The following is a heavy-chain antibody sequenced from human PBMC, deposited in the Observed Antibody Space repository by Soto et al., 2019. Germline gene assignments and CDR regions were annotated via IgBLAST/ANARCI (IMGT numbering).Heavy chain of an antibody. D-gene: IGHD6-19*01. J-gene: IGHJ4*02. CDR3: ARRTSGWYLDY. V-gene: IGHV3-23*01. CDR1: GFTFSSYA. CDR2: ISGSGDST. Sequence: EVQLLESGGGLVQPGGSLRLSCAASGFTFSSYAMSWVRQAPGKGLEWVSVISGSGDSTYYADSVKGRFTISRDNSKNTLYLQMNSLRAEGTAVYYWARRTSGWYLDYWGQGTLVTGSS.